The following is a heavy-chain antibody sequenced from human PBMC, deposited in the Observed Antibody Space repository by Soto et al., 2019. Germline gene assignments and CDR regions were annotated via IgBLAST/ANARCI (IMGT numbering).Heavy chain of an antibody. CDR1: GYSFTNSD. CDR3: ARGLLAYFGMDV. J-gene: IGHJ6*02. Sequence: QLVQSGAEVKKPGASVKVSCMASGYSFTNSDISWVRQAPGQGLEWMAWISDHHGNKHYAEKFQGRVSTTTDTATSTAYMEVRTLKTDDTAVYYCARGLLAYFGMDVWGQGTTVTVS. V-gene: IGHV1-18*01. CDR2: ISDHHGNK. D-gene: IGHD1-26*01.